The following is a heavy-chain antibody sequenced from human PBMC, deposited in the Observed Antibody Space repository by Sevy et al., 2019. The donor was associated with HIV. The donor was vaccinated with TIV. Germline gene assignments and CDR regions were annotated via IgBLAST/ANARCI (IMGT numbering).Heavy chain of an antibody. CDR1: GFNFRIYA. Sequence: GGSLRLSCAASGFNFRIYAMHWVRQAPGKELERVAVISYDGSDKFYAESVKGRFTISRDNSKNMVFLQLNSLRGDDTAVYYCATGRQGATYGYWGQGTPVTVSS. CDR2: ISYDGSDK. V-gene: IGHV3-30*03. J-gene: IGHJ4*02. D-gene: IGHD1-26*01. CDR3: ATGRQGATYGY.